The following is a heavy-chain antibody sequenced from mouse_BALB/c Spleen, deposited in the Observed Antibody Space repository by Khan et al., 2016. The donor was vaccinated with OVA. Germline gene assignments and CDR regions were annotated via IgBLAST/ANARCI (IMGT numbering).Heavy chain of an antibody. Sequence: QMQLEESGPGLVAPSQSLSITCTVSGFSLTSYGVHWVRQPPGKGLEWLIVIWSDGASTYNSALKSRLSISKDNSKSPVFLKMNSLQTDDTAMYYCARGNFYAMDYWGQGTSVTVSS. CDR2: IWSDGAS. D-gene: IGHD2-1*01. CDR3: ARGNFYAMDY. J-gene: IGHJ4*01. V-gene: IGHV2-6*02. CDR1: GFSLTSYG.